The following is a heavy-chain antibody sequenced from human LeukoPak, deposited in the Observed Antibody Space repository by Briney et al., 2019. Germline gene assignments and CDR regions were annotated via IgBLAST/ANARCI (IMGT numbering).Heavy chain of an antibody. Sequence: GGSLRLSCAASGLSFSSFAMSWVRQGPARGLEWVSSIRGNGDTFYADSVKGRLTLFSDSSTNTVYFQLNNLRVEDTAIYYCAKASWVSSTDAVRWGLGTLVTVSS. CDR2: IRGNGDT. CDR1: GLSFSSFA. J-gene: IGHJ4*02. V-gene: IGHV3-23*01. CDR3: AKASWVSSTDAVR. D-gene: IGHD3-16*01.